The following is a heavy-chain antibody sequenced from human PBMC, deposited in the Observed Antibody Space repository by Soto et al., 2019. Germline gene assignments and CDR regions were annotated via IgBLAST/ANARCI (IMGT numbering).Heavy chain of an antibody. Sequence: GGSLRLSCAASGFTFSSYGMHWVRQAPGKGLEWVAVISYDGSNKYYADSVKGRFTISRYNSKNTLYLQMNSLRAEDTAVYYCAKDALPAAGGYDFDYWGQGTLVTVSS. J-gene: IGHJ4*02. CDR3: AKDALPAAGGYDFDY. CDR2: ISYDGSNK. V-gene: IGHV3-30*18. D-gene: IGHD6-13*01. CDR1: GFTFSSYG.